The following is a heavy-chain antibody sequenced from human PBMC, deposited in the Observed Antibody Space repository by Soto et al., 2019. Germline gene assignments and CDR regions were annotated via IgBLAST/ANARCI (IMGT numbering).Heavy chain of an antibody. CDR2: ISDRGGSI. J-gene: IGHJ4*02. CDR1: GFSFYTYA. D-gene: IGHD2-8*01. Sequence: GGSLRLSCAASGFSFYTYAMSWVRQAPGKGLEWVSTISDRGGSIFYADSVKGRFTISRDNSRKMVFLEMHSLRPEDTAVYYCAGLSLESVLKVYSKFDYWGQGALVTVSS. V-gene: IGHV3-23*01. CDR3: AGLSLESVLKVYSKFDY.